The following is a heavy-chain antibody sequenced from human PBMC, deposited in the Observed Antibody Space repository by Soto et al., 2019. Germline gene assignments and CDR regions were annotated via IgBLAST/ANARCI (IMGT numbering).Heavy chain of an antibody. CDR2: IYYSGNT. CDR1: GGSIGSSSYY. CDR3: ASIAAPGTTHFDY. D-gene: IGHD6-13*01. J-gene: IGHJ4*02. V-gene: IGHV4-39*01. Sequence: SETLSLTCTVSGGSIGSSSYYWGWIRQPPGKGLEWIGNIYYSGNTFYNPSLKSRVTISVDTSKNQLYLHLSSVTAADTAIFYCASIAAPGTTHFDYWGQGTLGTVS.